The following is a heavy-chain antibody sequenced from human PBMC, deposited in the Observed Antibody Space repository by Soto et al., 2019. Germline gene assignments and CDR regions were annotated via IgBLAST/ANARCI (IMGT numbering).Heavy chain of an antibody. V-gene: IGHV1-8*01. CDR3: ARAGKYGGFSYFAY. CDR2: MTPNSGDT. D-gene: IGHD5-12*01. Sequence: ASVKVSCKASGYTFSNDDINWVRQAPGQGLEWMGWMTPNSGDTDHAQKFQGRLTLTRDTSISTAYMELSSLRSEDTAVYYCARAGKYGGFSYFAYWGQGALVTVSS. J-gene: IGHJ4*02. CDR1: GYTFSNDD.